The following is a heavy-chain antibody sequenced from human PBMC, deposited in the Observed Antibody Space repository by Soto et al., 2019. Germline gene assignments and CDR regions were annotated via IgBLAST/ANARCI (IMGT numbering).Heavy chain of an antibody. V-gene: IGHV1-69*13. J-gene: IGHJ6*02. CDR3: ARVSGSWSPSYGMDV. Sequence: ASVKVSCKASGGTFSSYAISWVRQAPGQGLEWMGGIIPIFGTANYAQKFQGRVTSTADESTSTAYMELSSMRSEDTAVYYCARVSGSWSPSYGMDVLGQGTTVPVSS. D-gene: IGHD6-13*01. CDR1: GGTFSSYA. CDR2: IIPIFGTA.